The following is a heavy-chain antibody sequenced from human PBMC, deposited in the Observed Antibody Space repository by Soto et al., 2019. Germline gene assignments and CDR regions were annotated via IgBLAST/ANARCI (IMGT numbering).Heavy chain of an antibody. V-gene: IGHV4-39*01. CDR2: LYSGST. D-gene: IGHD3-10*01. Sequence: QLQLQESGPGLVKPSETLSLTCAVSGASISRGGFHWGWIRQPPGQGLEWMRSLYSGSTYYNPSLKSRVTISADTSKNQFSLTLSSVTAADTAVYYCARRGSGHTFDYWGQGTLVTVS. CDR1: GASISRGGFH. J-gene: IGHJ4*02. CDR3: ARRGSGHTFDY.